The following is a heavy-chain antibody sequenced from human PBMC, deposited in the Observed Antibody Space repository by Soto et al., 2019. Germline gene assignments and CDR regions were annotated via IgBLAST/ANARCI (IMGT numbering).Heavy chain of an antibody. Sequence: EVQLLESGGGLVQPGGSLRLSCEASGFPFSSYARSWVRQAPGKGLEWVSAISGSGGGTYYADSVKGRFTISRHNSKNTLYLQMNSLRAEDTAVYYCAKDAKPLRSSSWYEYYFDYWGQGTLVTVSS. J-gene: IGHJ4*02. CDR2: ISGSGGGT. V-gene: IGHV3-23*01. CDR3: AKDAKPLRSSSWYEYYFDY. D-gene: IGHD6-13*01. CDR1: GFPFSSYA.